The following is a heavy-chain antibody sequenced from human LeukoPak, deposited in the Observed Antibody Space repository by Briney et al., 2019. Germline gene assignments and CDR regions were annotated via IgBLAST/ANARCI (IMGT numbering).Heavy chain of an antibody. V-gene: IGHV1-2*04. J-gene: IGHJ4*02. Sequence: ASVKVSCKASGYTFTGYYMHWVRQAPGQGLEWMGWINPNSGGTNYAQKFQGWVTMTRDTSISTAYMELSRLRSDGTAVYYCARASTYYYDSSGYHFDYWGQGTLVTVSS. CDR1: GYTFTGYY. D-gene: IGHD3-22*01. CDR2: INPNSGGT. CDR3: ARASTYYYDSSGYHFDY.